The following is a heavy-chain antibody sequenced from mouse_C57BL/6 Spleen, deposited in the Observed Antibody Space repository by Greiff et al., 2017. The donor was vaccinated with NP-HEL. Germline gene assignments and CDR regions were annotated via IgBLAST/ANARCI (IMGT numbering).Heavy chain of an antibody. Sequence: EVQLPESVGGLVQPGSSMKLSCTASGFTFSDYYLPWFRPVPDHVLALVATLFSDGCCTSYLDSLKSRFIISRDNAKNILYLQMSSLKSEDTATYYCARDLVDYAMDDWGQGTSVTVAS. CDR3: ARDLVDYAMDD. V-gene: IGHV5-16*01. CDR2: LFSDGCCT. J-gene: IGHJ4*01. CDR1: GFTFSDYY. D-gene: IGHD1-1*01.